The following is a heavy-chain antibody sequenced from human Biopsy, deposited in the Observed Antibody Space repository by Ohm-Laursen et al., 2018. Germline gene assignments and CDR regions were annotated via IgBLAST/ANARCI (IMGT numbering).Heavy chain of an antibody. D-gene: IGHD3-22*01. CDR1: GFIFSDYY. CDR2: ISARDGVV. J-gene: IGHJ6*02. CDR3: ARGKYKDFSTGLPRPYHYTLDF. Sequence: SLRLSCAASGFIFSDYYMSWIRQAPGKGLEWIAYISARDGVVYYADSVKGRFTISRDNTNNSLYLQMTSLRPEDTAAFYCARGKYKDFSTGLPRPYHYTLDFWGPGTTVTVSS. V-gene: IGHV3-11*01.